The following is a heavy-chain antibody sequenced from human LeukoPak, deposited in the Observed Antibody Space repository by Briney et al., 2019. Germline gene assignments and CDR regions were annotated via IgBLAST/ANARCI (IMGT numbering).Heavy chain of an antibody. CDR3: AKEKVGWSANYYSRSRRGPNWFDT. D-gene: IGHD4/OR15-4a*01. Sequence: GGSLRLSCAASGFTFNNYAMGWVRQGPGKGLEWVSDIGGSGADTYYADSVRDRFIVSRDHSKNTVYLQMDSLRAEDTAVYYCAKEKVGWSANYYSRSRRGPNWFDTWGQGTLVSVSS. J-gene: IGHJ5*02. CDR2: IGGSGADT. CDR1: GFTFNNYA. V-gene: IGHV3-23*01.